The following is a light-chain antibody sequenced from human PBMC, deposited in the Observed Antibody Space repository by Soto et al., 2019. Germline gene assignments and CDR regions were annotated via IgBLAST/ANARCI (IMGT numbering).Light chain of an antibody. Sequence: DIQMTQSPSTLYASVGDRVTITCRASQSISSWLAWYQQKPGKAPNLLIYKASNLESGVPSRFSGSGSGTEFTLTISSLQPDDFATYYCQHYHTYPWTFGQGTKVEIK. CDR1: QSISSW. CDR2: KAS. J-gene: IGKJ1*01. CDR3: QHYHTYPWT. V-gene: IGKV1-5*03.